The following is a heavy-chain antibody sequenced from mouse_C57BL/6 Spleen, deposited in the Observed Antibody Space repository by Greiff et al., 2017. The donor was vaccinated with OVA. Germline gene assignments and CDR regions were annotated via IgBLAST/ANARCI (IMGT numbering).Heavy chain of an antibody. D-gene: IGHD1-1*01. J-gene: IGHJ1*03. CDR1: GFNIKDYY. CDR3: VRAPPLTTVVATDWYFDV. CDR2: IDPEDGET. Sequence: EVQLQQSGAELVKPGASVKLSCTASGFNIKDYYMHWVKQRTEQGLEWIGRIDPEDGETKYAPKFQGKATITADTSSNTAYLQLSSLTSEDTAVNYGVRAPPLTTVVATDWYFDVWGTGTTVTVSA. V-gene: IGHV14-2*01.